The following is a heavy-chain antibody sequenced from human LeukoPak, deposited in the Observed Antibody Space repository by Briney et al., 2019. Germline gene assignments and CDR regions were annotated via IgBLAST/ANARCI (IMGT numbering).Heavy chain of an antibody. D-gene: IGHD3-16*01. Sequence: GASVKVSCKASGYTFTDYSINWVRQAPGQGLEWMGWISTNNGNTNNAQKFQGRVTMTTDTSTSTAYMELSTLRSDDTAVYYCARADTVRLGEWLHFDYWGQGTLVTVSP. V-gene: IGHV1-18*04. J-gene: IGHJ4*02. CDR1: GYTFTDYS. CDR2: ISTNNGNT. CDR3: ARADTVRLGEWLHFDY.